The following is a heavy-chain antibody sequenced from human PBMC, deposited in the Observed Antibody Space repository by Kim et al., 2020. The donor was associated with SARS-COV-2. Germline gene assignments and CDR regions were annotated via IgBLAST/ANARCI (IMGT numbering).Heavy chain of an antibody. CDR2: IHNSGST. D-gene: IGHD7-27*01. V-gene: IGHV4-59*08. J-gene: IGHJ6*03. CDR3: ARRFSGFASDWGRVGYYYYYMDV. CDR1: GGSIRSHY. Sequence: SETLSLTCTVSGGSIRSHYWTWIRQPPGKGLEWIGYIHNSGSTNYNPSLKSRVTISRDISKNQFSLKVSPVTAADTAVYYCARRFSGFASDWGRVGYYYYYMDV.